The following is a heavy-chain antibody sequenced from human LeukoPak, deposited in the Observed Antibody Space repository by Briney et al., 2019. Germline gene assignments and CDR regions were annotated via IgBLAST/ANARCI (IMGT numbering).Heavy chain of an antibody. Sequence: GGSLGLPFAASGFTFSSYALTWFARAPGKGREGFQPFSGSGGSTYYADSVKGRFTISRDNSKNTLYLQMNSLRAEDTAVYFCARDQDGTLVRGPVTVLEYWGQGTLVTVSS. V-gene: IGHV3-23*01. CDR1: GFTFSSYA. CDR2: FSGSGGST. CDR3: ARDQDGTLVRGPVTVLEY. J-gene: IGHJ4*02. D-gene: IGHD3-10*01.